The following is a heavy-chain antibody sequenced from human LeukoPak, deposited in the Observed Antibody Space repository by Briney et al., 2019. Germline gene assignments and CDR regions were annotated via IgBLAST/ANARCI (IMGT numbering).Heavy chain of an antibody. V-gene: IGHV3-23*01. CDR1: GFTFSSYA. Sequence: GGSLRLSCAASGFTFSSYAMSWVRQAPGKGLEWVSAISGSGGSTYYADSVKGRFTISRDNSKNTMYLQMNSLRAEDRAVYYCAKIIAVAGYYFDYWGQGTLVTVSS. CDR3: AKIIAVAGYYFDY. CDR2: ISGSGGST. D-gene: IGHD6-19*01. J-gene: IGHJ4*02.